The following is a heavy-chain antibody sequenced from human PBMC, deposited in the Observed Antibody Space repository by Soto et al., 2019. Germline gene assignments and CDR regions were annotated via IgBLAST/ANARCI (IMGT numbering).Heavy chain of an antibody. V-gene: IGHV3-74*01. J-gene: IGHJ4*02. CDR1: GFTFSSYW. CDR3: ARVNPGYSYVKY. CDR2: INSDGSTT. D-gene: IGHD5-18*01. Sequence: EVQLVESGGGLVQPGGSLRLSCAASGFTFSSYWMLWVRQAPGKGLVWVSRINSDGSTTSYADSVKDRFTISRDNAKNTLYLQMTSLRAEDTAVYYCARVNPGYSYVKYWGQGTLVTVSS.